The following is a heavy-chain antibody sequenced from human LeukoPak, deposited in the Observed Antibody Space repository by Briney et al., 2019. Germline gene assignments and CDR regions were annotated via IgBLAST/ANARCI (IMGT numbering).Heavy chain of an antibody. CDR1: GFTFGKYW. CDR3: ARDQYDTWSRRGNFDS. V-gene: IGHV3-7*05. D-gene: IGHD3-3*01. J-gene: IGHJ4*02. CDR2: IKLDGSEK. Sequence: GSLKLSCLASGFTFGKYWEGWVRQAPGKGLEWVANIKLDGSEKNYVDSVKGRFTISRDNTKNSLYLQMNSLRVEDTAVFYCARDQYDTWSRRGNFDSWGQGTLVIVSS.